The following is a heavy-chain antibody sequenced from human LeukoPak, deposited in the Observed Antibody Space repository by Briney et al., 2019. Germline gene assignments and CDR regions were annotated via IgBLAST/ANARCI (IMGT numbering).Heavy chain of an antibody. Sequence: GGSLRLSCAASGFTFSSYAMSWARQAPGKGLEWVSTISGSGTGTYYADSVKGRFTISRDNSKNMVYLQMNSLRAEDTAVYYCAKGKLVSTTKCSPDYWGQGTLVTVSS. CDR2: ISGSGTGT. CDR3: AKGKLVSTTKCSPDY. CDR1: GFTFSSYA. D-gene: IGHD5/OR15-5a*01. J-gene: IGHJ4*02. V-gene: IGHV3-23*01.